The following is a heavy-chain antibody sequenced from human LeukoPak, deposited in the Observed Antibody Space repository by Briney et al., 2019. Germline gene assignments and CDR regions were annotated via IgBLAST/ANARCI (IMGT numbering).Heavy chain of an antibody. CDR1: GGTFSSYA. J-gene: IGHJ6*03. CDR2: ISAYNGNT. D-gene: IGHD6-13*01. CDR3: ARGYSSSWWDYYYMDV. V-gene: IGHV1-8*02. Sequence: ASVKVSCKASGGTFSSYAISWVRQAPGQGLEWMGWISAYNGNTNYAQKLQGRVTMTRNTSISTAYMELSSLRSEDTAVYYCARGYSSSWWDYYYMDVWGKGTTVTISS.